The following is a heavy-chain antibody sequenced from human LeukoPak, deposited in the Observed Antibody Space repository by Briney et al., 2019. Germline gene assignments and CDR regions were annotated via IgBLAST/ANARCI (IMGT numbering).Heavy chain of an antibody. Sequence: ASVTVSCKASGYTFTDYYMHWVRQAPGQGLEWMGGINPNSGGTKNIQKFQGRVTMTRDTSISTAYMEVSRLRSDDTAVYYCVRAMYCGGDCYYYFDHWGPGTLVTVSS. V-gene: IGHV1-2*02. CDR2: INPNSGGT. CDR3: VRAMYCGGDCYYYFDH. D-gene: IGHD2-21*02. CDR1: GYTFTDYY. J-gene: IGHJ4*02.